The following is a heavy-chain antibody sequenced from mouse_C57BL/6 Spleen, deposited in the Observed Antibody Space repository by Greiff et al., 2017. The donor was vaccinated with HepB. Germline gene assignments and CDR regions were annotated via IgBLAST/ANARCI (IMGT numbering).Heavy chain of an antibody. CDR1: GFSLTSYG. Sequence: VQLQESGPGLVQPSQSLYITCTVSGFSLTSYGVHWVRQSPGKGLEWLGVIWSGGSTDYNAAFISRLNISKENSKSHVFFKMNSLKADDTAIYYCASYYCGSSYAMDYWGQGTSVTVAS. J-gene: IGHJ4*01. D-gene: IGHD1-1*01. CDR2: IWSGGST. V-gene: IGHV2-2*01. CDR3: ASYYCGSSYAMDY.